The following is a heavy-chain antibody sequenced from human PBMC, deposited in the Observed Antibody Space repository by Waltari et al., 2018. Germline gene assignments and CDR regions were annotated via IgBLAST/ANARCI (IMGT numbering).Heavy chain of an antibody. CDR2: ISGSGGST. D-gene: IGHD3-10*01. V-gene: IGHV3-23*01. CDR1: GLTFRSYA. CDR3: AKALLSPRITMVRGASRAVAWGMDV. Sequence: EVQLLESGGGLVQPGGSLRLSCAASGLTFRSYAMSWVRPAPGKGLEGVSAISGSGGSTYYADSVKGRFTISRDNSKNTLYLQMNSLRAEDTAVYYCAKALLSPRITMVRGASRAVAWGMDVWGQGTTVTVSS. J-gene: IGHJ6*02.